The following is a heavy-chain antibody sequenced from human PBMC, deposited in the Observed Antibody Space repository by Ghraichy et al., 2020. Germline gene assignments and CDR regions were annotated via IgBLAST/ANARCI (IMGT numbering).Heavy chain of an antibody. Sequence: ASVKVSCKASGYTVSGAYTHWVRQAPGQRLEWMGWINPNSGGTNYAPKFQGRITMTRDTSINTAYMELSSLTSDDTAVYYCARVWFNSGLDYWGQGTLVTVSP. CDR1: GYTVSGAY. CDR3: ARVWFNSGLDY. D-gene: IGHD6-19*01. CDR2: INPNSGGT. V-gene: IGHV1-2*02. J-gene: IGHJ4*01.